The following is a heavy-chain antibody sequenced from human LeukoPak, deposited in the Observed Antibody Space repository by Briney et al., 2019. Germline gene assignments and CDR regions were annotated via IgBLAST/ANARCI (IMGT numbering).Heavy chain of an antibody. Sequence: GGTLRLSCAAAGFTFSSYGMSWVRQAPGKGLEWVSAISGSGGRIYYGASVKGRFTISRDNSKNTLNLQMNSLRAEDTAVYYCATSKYSGSYWGQGTLVTVSS. CDR2: ISGSGGRI. CDR1: GFTFSSYG. J-gene: IGHJ4*02. D-gene: IGHD1-26*01. V-gene: IGHV3-23*01. CDR3: ATSKYSGSY.